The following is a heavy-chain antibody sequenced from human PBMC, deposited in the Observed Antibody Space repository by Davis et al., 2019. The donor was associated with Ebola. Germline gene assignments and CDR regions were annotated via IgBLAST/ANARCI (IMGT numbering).Heavy chain of an antibody. CDR3: AREDTMYYDILTGPVDY. Sequence: GGSLNPSFPAPGFPASSNSMNWVRRAPGKGLEWASVINAVGSTYYADSVKGRFTISRDNSKNTLYLQMNSLRAEDTAVYYCAREDTMYYDILTGPVDYWGQGTLVTVSS. D-gene: IGHD3-9*01. J-gene: IGHJ4*02. CDR2: INAVGST. CDR1: GFPASSNS. V-gene: IGHV3-53*05.